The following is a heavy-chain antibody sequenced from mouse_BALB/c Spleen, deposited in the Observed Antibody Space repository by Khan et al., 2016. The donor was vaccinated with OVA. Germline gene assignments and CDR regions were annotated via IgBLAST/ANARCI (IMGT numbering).Heavy chain of an antibody. D-gene: IGHD2-14*01. V-gene: IGHV1-76*01. CDR2: IYPGTDNS. CDR3: AREEDLYDMDH. Sequence: QVQLQQSGAELVRPGASVKLSCKTSGYIFTSYCIHWVHQRSGQSLEWIARIYPGTDNSYYNEKFKDKSTLTADKSSSTAYMQLSSLKSEDSDVYFCAREEDLYDMDHWGQGTTLTVSS. J-gene: IGHJ2*01. CDR1: GYIFTSYC.